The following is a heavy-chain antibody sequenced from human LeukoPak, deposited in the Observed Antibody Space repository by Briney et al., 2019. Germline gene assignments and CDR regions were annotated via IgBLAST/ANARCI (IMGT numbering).Heavy chain of an antibody. CDR1: GFTFSSYA. J-gene: IGHJ4*02. V-gene: IGHV3-30-3*01. CDR2: ISYDGSNK. Sequence: PGGSLRLSFAASGFTFSSYAMHWVRQAPGKGLEWVAVISYDGSNKYYADPVKGRFTISRDNSKNTLYLQMNSLRAEDTAVYYCARDGFRGGYPVYYFDYWGQGTLVTVSS. CDR3: ARDGFRGGYPVYYFDY. D-gene: IGHD3-16*02.